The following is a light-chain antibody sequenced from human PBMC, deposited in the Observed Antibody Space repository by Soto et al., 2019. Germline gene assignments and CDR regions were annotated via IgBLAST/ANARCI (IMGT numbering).Light chain of an antibody. CDR2: DDN. CDR3: GSWDSSLSANV. J-gene: IGLJ1*01. V-gene: IGLV1-51*01. Sequence: QSVLTQPPSVSAAPGQKVTISCPGSSSNIGGNSVSWYQQLPGTAPKLLIYDDNKRPSGIPDRFSGSKSGTSATLGITGFQTVDEADYYCGSWDSSLSANVFGTGTKVTVL. CDR1: SSNIGGNS.